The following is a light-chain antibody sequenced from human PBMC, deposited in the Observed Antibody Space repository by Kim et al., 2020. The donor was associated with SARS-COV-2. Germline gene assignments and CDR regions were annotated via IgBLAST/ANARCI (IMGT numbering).Light chain of an antibody. CDR2: DAS. CDR1: QSIGGW. V-gene: IGKV1-5*01. CDR3: QHHSTYPIT. Sequence: IQLTQSPSTLSASVGDRVTITCRASQSIGGWLAWYQQKPGKAPKLLIYDASSVESGVPSRFSGSGSGTEFTLTISSLQPDDSATYYCQHHSTYPITCGQGTRLEIK. J-gene: IGKJ5*01.